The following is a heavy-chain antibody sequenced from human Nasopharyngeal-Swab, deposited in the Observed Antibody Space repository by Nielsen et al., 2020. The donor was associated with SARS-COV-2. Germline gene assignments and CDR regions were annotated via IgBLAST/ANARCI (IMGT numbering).Heavy chain of an antibody. V-gene: IGHV3-7*01. CDR1: GFTFSSYW. J-gene: IGHJ6*02. Sequence: GESLKISCAASGFTFSSYWMSWVRQAPGKGLEWVANIKQDGSEKYYVDSVKGRFTISRDNAKNTLYLQMNSLRAEDTAVYYCARDLPPLYYYYYGMDVWGQGTTVTVSS. CDR3: ARDLPPLYYYYYGMDV. CDR2: IKQDGSEK.